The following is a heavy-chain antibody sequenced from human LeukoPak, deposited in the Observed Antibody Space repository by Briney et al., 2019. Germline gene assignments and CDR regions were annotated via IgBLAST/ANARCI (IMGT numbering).Heavy chain of an antibody. V-gene: IGHV4-39*01. Sequence: PSETLSLTCTVSGGSISSSSYYWGWIRQPPGKGLEWIGSIYYSGSTYYNPSLKSRVPISVDTSKNQFSLKLSSVTAADTAVYYCARHSPRYSSGWYGDYFDYWGQGTLVTVSS. CDR3: ARHSPRYSSGWYGDYFDY. J-gene: IGHJ4*02. CDR2: IYYSGST. CDR1: GGSISSSSYY. D-gene: IGHD6-19*01.